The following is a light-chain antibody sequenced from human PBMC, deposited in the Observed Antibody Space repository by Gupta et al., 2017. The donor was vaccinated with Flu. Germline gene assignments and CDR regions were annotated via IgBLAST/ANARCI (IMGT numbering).Light chain of an antibody. CDR1: KLGDKY. CDR3: QAWDSSTVF. J-gene: IGLJ2*01. Sequence: TCSGDKLGDKYACWYQQKPGQSPVLVIYQDTKRPSVIPERFSGSNSGNTATLTISGTQAMDEANYYCQAWDSSTVFFGGGTKLTVL. V-gene: IGLV3-1*01. CDR2: QDT.